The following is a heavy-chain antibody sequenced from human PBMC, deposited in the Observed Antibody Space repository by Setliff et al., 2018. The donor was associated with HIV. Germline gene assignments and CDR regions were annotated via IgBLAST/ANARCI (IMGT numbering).Heavy chain of an antibody. J-gene: IGHJ6*03. CDR3: ARVANRRGPRGITGTTGYSYYMDV. Sequence: PSETMSLTCAVYGGSLSGYYWSWISQSPGKGLEWIGEINHSGSSNYNTSLKSRVTVSVDTSKNQFSLELSSVTAADTAVFFCARVANRRGPRGITGTTGYSYYMDVWGKGTTVTVSS. CDR2: INHSGSS. V-gene: IGHV4-34*01. CDR1: GGSLSGYY. D-gene: IGHD1-7*01.